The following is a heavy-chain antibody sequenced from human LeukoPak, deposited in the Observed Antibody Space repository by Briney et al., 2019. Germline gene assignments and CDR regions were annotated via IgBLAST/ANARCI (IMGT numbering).Heavy chain of an antibody. CDR3: ARDLCSSTSCYEGFDP. J-gene: IGHJ5*02. D-gene: IGHD2-2*01. Sequence: ASVKVSCKASGGTFSSYAISWVRQAPGQGLEWMGGIIPTFGTANYAQKFQGRVTITADESTSTAYMELSSLRSEDTAVYYCARDLCSSTSCYEGFDPWGQGTLVTVSS. CDR2: IIPTFGTA. CDR1: GGTFSSYA. V-gene: IGHV1-69*13.